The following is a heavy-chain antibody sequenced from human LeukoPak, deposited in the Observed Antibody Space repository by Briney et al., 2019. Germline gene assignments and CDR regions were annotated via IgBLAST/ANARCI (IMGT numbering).Heavy chain of an antibody. J-gene: IGHJ4*02. CDR3: ATPRFYCTNGVCFSYYFDY. CDR2: IIPVFGTA. V-gene: IGHV1-69*05. D-gene: IGHD2-8*01. Sequence: SVHVSCMASRGTFSSYSISWVRQAPGQGLECMGGIIPVFGTANYAQKFQGRVTITTDESTSTAYMELSSLRSEDTAVYYCATPRFYCTNGVCFSYYFDYWGQGTLVTVSS. CDR1: RGTFSSYS.